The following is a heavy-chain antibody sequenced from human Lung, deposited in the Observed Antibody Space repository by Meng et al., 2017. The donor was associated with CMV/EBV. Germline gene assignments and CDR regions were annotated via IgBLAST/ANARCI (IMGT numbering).Heavy chain of an antibody. CDR1: GGTFSSYT. CDR2: IIPILGIA. V-gene: IGHV1-69*10. Sequence: SVKVSXKASGGTFSSYTINWVRQAPGQGLEWRGGIIPILGIANSAQKFQGRVTITADKSTSKAYVELSSLKSEDTAVYYGATSFFCRTTNCYTYYGLDVWGQGXTVTVSS. CDR3: ATSFFCRTTNCYTYYGLDV. J-gene: IGHJ6*02. D-gene: IGHD2-2*02.